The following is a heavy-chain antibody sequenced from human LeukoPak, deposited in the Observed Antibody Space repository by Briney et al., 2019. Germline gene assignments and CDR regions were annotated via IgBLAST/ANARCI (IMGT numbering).Heavy chain of an antibody. CDR2: MSGSGGST. V-gene: IGHV3-23*01. CDR1: EFTFSSYA. J-gene: IGHJ4*02. CDR3: ASLAYGDSVDY. Sequence: GGSLRLSCAASEFTFSSYAMNWVRQAPGKGLEWVSAMSGSGGSTYYADSVKGRFTISRDNSKNTLYLQMNSLRAEDTAVYYCASLAYGDSVDYWGQGTLVTVS. D-gene: IGHD2-21*01.